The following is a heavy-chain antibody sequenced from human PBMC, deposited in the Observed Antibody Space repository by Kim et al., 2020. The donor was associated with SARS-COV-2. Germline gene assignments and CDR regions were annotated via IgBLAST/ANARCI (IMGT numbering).Heavy chain of an antibody. CDR3: ARDRYSSSWKTYHDAFDI. V-gene: IGHV1-18*01. J-gene: IGHJ3*02. CDR2: ISAYNGNT. D-gene: IGHD6-13*01. CDR1: GYTFTSYG. Sequence: ASVKVSCKASGYTFTSYGISWVQQAPGQGLEWMGWISAYNGNTNYAQKLQGRVTMTTDTSTSTAYMELRSLRPDDTAVYYCARDRYSSSWKTYHDAFDIWGQGTMVTVSS.